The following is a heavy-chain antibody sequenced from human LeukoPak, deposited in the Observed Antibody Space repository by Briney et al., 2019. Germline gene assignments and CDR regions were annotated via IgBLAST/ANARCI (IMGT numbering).Heavy chain of an antibody. V-gene: IGHV4-39*01. CDR3: ASFRYYDYVWGSSYTN. CDR2: IYYSGST. D-gene: IGHD3-16*01. Sequence: SETLSLTCTVSGASISSTTYYWGWIRQPPRKGLEWIASIYYSGSTYYNPSLKSRVTISVDTSKNQFSLKLSSVTAADTAVYYCASFRYYDYVWGSSYTNWGQGTLVTVSS. J-gene: IGHJ4*02. CDR1: GASISSTTYY.